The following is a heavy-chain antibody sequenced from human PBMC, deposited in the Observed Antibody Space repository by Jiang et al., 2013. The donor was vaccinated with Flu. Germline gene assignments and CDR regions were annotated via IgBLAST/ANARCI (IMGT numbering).Heavy chain of an antibody. V-gene: IGHV3-15*01. CDR3: ATLHQEAIQLKGS. D-gene: IGHD5-18*01. CDR1: GFTFTDAW. Sequence: VQLVESGGDLVKPGGSLRLSCAASGFTFTDAWMNWVRQTPGKGLEWVGRIKSQTDGGTPDHAAPVRGRFTVSRDDSTNMVFLQMNNLRDEDTAVYYCATLHQEAIQLKGSWGQGTLVTVSS. CDR2: IKSQTDGGTP. J-gene: IGHJ5*02.